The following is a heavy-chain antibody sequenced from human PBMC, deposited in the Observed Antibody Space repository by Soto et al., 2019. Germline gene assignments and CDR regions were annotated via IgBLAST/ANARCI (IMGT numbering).Heavy chain of an antibody. CDR1: GGSIDSGNYY. J-gene: IGHJ5*02. CDR3: ERHVMAPPKYFDP. CDR2: VYYSGNT. Sequence: SETLSLTCTVSGGSIDSGNYYWSWIRQPPGKGLEWIGNVYYSGNTNYNPFLKSRVTLSLDKSKNQFSLKMNSVTAADTAVYYCERHVMAPPKYFDPWGQGTLVTVSS. D-gene: IGHD2-2*01. V-gene: IGHV4-61*01.